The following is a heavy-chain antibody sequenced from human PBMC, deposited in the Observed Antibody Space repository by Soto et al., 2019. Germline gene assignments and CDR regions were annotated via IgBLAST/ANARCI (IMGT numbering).Heavy chain of an antibody. V-gene: IGHV3-23*01. CDR2: ISGSSTST. Sequence: EVQMSGSGGGLVQPGGSLRLSCAASGFTFSSYAMSWVRQAPGKGLEWVSAISGSSTSTYYADSVKGRFTISRDKSKNSLYLQMNSLRAEDTAVYYCAKDPSSGFAMENYFDSWGQGTLVTVCS. D-gene: IGHD3-10*01. J-gene: IGHJ4*02. CDR3: AKDPSSGFAMENYFDS. CDR1: GFTFSSYA.